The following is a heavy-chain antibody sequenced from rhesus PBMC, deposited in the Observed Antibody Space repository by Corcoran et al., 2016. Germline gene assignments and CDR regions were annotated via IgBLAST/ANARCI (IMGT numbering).Heavy chain of an antibody. CDR1: GGSISGYYY. J-gene: IGHJ5-1*01. CDR3: ARATPYYYDSGPRFDV. CDR2: IYGNSAST. D-gene: IGHD3-28*01. Sequence: QVQLQQWGEGLVKPSETLSLTCAVYGGSISGYYYWSWIRQPPGKGLECIGYIYGNSASTNYNPSLKNRVTISKDTSKNQFSLKLSSVTAADTAVYYCARATPYYYDSGPRFDVWGPGVLVTVSS. V-gene: IGHV4-73*01.